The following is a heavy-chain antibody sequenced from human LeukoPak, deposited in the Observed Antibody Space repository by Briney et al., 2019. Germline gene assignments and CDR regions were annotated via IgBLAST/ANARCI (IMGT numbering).Heavy chain of an antibody. CDR3: ARVAQIEAQEGFYYFDY. CDR2: IYYSGST. D-gene: IGHD3-10*01. J-gene: IGHJ4*02. V-gene: IGHV4-59*01. CDR1: GGSISSYY. Sequence: SETLSLTCTVSGGSISSYYWSWIRQPPGKGLEWVGYIYYSGSTNYNPSLKSRVTISVYTSKNQFSLKLSSVTAADTAVYYCARVAQIEAQEGFYYFDYWGQGTLVTVSS.